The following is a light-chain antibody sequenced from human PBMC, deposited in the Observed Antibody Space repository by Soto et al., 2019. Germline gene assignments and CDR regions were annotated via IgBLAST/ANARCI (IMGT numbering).Light chain of an antibody. CDR3: CSYAGRSSGV. J-gene: IGLJ3*02. CDR2: EGT. Sequence: QSALTQPASVSGSPGQSITISCTGSSSDIGNYNLVSWHQQHPGKAPKLMIYEGTKRPSGVSDRFSGSRSGNTASLTISGLQPEDEADYYCCSYAGRSSGVFGGGTKLTVL. CDR1: SSDIGNYNL. V-gene: IGLV2-23*01.